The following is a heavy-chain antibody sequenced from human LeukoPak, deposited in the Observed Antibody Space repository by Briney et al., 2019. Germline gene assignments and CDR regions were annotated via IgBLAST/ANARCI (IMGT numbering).Heavy chain of an antibody. Sequence: GRSLRLSCAASGFTFSSYGMHWVRQAPGKGLEWVALISYDGSNKYYADSVKGRFTISRDNSKNTLYLQMNSLRAEDTAVYYCAKLVGTTSNFAYWGQGTLVTVSS. CDR3: AKLVGTTSNFAY. J-gene: IGHJ4*02. V-gene: IGHV3-30*18. CDR2: ISYDGSNK. CDR1: GFTFSSYG. D-gene: IGHD1-14*01.